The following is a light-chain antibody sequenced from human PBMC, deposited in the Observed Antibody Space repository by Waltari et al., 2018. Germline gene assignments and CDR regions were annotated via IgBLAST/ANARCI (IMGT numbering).Light chain of an antibody. Sequence: QSVLTQPPSVSAAPGQKVTISCSGSSSNIGNNYVSWYQQPPGTAPKLLIYDNNKRPAGISDRFSGSKSGTSATLGITGLQTGDEADYYCGTWDSSLSAGVFGGGTKLTVL. J-gene: IGLJ2*01. CDR3: GTWDSSLSAGV. V-gene: IGLV1-51*01. CDR1: SSNIGNNY. CDR2: DNN.